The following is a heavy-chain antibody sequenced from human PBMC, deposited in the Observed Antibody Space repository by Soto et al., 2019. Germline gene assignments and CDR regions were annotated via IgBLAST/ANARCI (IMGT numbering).Heavy chain of an antibody. CDR1: GFTFSSYA. D-gene: IGHD5-18*01. V-gene: IGHV3-23*01. CDR3: AKRGGYSYGYKGFDY. Sequence: LRLSCAASGFTFSSYAMSWVRQAPGKGLEWVSAISGSGGSTYYADSVKGRFTISRDNSKNTLYLQMNSLRAEDTAVYYCAKRGGYSYGYKGFDYWGQGTLVTVSS. J-gene: IGHJ4*02. CDR2: ISGSGGST.